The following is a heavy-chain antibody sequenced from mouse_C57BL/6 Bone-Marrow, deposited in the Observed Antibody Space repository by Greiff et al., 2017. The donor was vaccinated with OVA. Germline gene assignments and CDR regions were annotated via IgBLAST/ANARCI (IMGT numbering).Heavy chain of an antibody. Sequence: EVHLVESGGGLVKPGGSLKLSCAASGFTFSSYAMSWVRQTPEKRLEWVATISDGGSYTYYPDNVKGRFTISRDNAKNNLYLQMSHLKSEDTAMYYCARERGHWGQGTLVTVSA. CDR2: ISDGGSYT. CDR1: GFTFSSYA. CDR3: ARERGH. J-gene: IGHJ3*01. V-gene: IGHV5-4*01.